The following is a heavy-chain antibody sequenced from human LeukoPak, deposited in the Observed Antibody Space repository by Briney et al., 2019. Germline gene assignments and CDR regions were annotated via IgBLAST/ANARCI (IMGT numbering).Heavy chain of an antibody. CDR2: IIPILGIA. V-gene: IGHV1-69*04. CDR1: GYTFTSYA. Sequence: SVKASCKASGYTFTSYAINWVRQAPGQGLEWMGRIIPILGIAKYAQKFQDRVTITADKSTSTAYMELSSLRSEDTAVYYCARDGNYYGSGSYYMDGMDVWGQGTTVTVSS. J-gene: IGHJ6*02. D-gene: IGHD3-10*01. CDR3: ARDGNYYGSGSYYMDGMDV.